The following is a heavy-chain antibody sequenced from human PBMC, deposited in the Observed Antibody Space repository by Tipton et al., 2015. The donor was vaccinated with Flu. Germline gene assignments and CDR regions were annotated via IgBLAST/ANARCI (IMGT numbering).Heavy chain of an antibody. CDR2: INHSGST. CDR3: ARPQTRNYYGSGSYPW. V-gene: IGHV4-34*01. CDR1: GGSFSGYY. J-gene: IGHJ4*02. D-gene: IGHD3-10*01. Sequence: LRLSCAVYGGSFSGYYWSWIRQPPGKGLEWIGEINHSGSTNYNPSLKSRVTISVDTSKNQFSLKLSSVTAADTAVYYCARPQTRNYYGSGSYPWWGQGTLVTVSS.